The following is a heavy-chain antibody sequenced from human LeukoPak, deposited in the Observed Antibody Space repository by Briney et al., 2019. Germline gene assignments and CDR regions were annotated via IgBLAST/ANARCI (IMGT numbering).Heavy chain of an antibody. J-gene: IGHJ4*02. CDR2: ISGRGGST. CDR3: AKEYDSQAFDS. Sequence: PGGSLRLSCAASGFTFSSYAMSWVRQAPGRGREGVSAISGRGGSTYYADSMNEGFTISRDNSKKTLYLQMNSLRAEDTAVYYCAKEYDSQAFDSWGQGTLVTVSS. CDR1: GFTFSSYA. V-gene: IGHV3-23*01. D-gene: IGHD3-22*01.